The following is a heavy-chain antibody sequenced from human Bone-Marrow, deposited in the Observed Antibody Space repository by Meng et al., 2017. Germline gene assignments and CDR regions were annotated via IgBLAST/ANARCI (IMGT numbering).Heavy chain of an antibody. D-gene: IGHD3-10*01. J-gene: IGHJ3*02. CDR1: GFTFSSYE. CDR2: ISWNSGSI. CDR3: AKDMPTSYGSGSYYNGVAFDI. V-gene: IGHV3-9*03. Sequence: GGSLRLSCAASGFTFSSYEMHWVRQAPGKGLEWVSGISWNSGSIGYADSVKGRFTISRDNAKNSLYLQMNSLRAEDMALYYCAKDMPTSYGSGSYYNGVAFDIWGQGTMVTVSS.